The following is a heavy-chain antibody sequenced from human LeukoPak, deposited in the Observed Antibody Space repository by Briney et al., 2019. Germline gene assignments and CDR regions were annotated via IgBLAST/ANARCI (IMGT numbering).Heavy chain of an antibody. V-gene: IGHV1-8*01. CDR3: ARGNKRRNILTGYPDY. Sequence: RASVKVSCKASGYTFTSYDINWVRQATGQGLEWMGWMNPNSGNTGYAQKFQGRVTMTRNTSISTAYMELSSLRSEDTAVYYCARGNKRRNILTGYPDYWGQGTLVTVSS. J-gene: IGHJ4*02. D-gene: IGHD3-9*01. CDR1: GYTFTSYD. CDR2: MNPNSGNT.